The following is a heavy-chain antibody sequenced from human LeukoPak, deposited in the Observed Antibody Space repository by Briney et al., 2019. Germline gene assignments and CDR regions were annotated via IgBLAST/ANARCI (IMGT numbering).Heavy chain of an antibody. CDR2: INPNNGGT. Sequence: ASVKVSCKASGYTFTGHYMHWVRQAPGQGLEWMGWINPNNGGTNYAQKFQGRVTMTRDTSISTAYMELSRLRSDDTAVYYCARGYALYSGRYLDFDYWGQGTLVTVSS. D-gene: IGHD1-26*01. J-gene: IGHJ4*02. CDR3: ARGYALYSGRYLDFDY. V-gene: IGHV1-2*02. CDR1: GYTFTGHY.